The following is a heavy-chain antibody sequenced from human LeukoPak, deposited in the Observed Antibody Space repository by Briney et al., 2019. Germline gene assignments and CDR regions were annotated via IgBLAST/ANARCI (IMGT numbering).Heavy chain of an antibody. D-gene: IGHD2-2*01. CDR2: ISYDGSNK. CDR1: GFTLSTYS. CDR3: ARDGIPAAGPYYFDY. V-gene: IGHV3-30-3*01. Sequence: GGSLRLSCAASGFTLSTYSMHWVCQAPGKGLEWVAVISYDGSNKYYADSVKGRFTISRDNSKYTLYLQMNSLRAEDTAVYYCARDGIPAAGPYYFDYWGQGTLVTVSS. J-gene: IGHJ4*02.